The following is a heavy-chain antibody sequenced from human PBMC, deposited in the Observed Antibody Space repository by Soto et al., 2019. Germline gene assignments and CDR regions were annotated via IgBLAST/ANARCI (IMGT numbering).Heavy chain of an antibody. CDR3: ARVLRYYVILTGYYSRGTQYYYYYGMEV. D-gene: IGHD3-9*01. Sequence: GGSLRLSCTASGFIFSSYWMHWVRQGPGEGLIWVSHINNDGSTTAYAESVKGRFTISRDNAKNTLYLQMNSLRAEDTAVYYCARVLRYYVILTGYYSRGTQYYYYYGMEVWGQGITVTVSS. J-gene: IGHJ6*02. V-gene: IGHV3-74*01. CDR1: GFIFSSYW. CDR2: INNDGSTT.